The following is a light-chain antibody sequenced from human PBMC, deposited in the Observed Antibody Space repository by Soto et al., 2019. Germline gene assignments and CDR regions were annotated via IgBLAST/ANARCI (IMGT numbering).Light chain of an antibody. V-gene: IGKV3-15*01. Sequence: VMTQSPATLSVSPGERVTLSCRASQSISSDLAWYQQKPGQAPRLLIYGASAKAPAVPGRFSGSGSGTEFTLTISSLQSEDSAVYYCQQYSKWPPITFGQGTRLEI. CDR1: QSISSD. CDR3: QQYSKWPPIT. CDR2: GAS. J-gene: IGKJ5*01.